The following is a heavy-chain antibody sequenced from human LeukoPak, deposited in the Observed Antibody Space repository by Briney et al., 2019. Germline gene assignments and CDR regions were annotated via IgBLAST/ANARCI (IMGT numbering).Heavy chain of an antibody. D-gene: IGHD3-10*01. CDR3: ARVGLWFGESD. CDR2: INHSGST. V-gene: IGHV4-34*01. J-gene: IGHJ4*02. CDR1: GGPFSGYY. Sequence: SETLSLTCAVYGGPFSGYYWSWIRQPPGKGLEWIGEINHSGSTNYNPSLKSRVTISVDASKNQFSLKLSSVTAADTAVYYCARVGLWFGESDWGQGTLVTVSS.